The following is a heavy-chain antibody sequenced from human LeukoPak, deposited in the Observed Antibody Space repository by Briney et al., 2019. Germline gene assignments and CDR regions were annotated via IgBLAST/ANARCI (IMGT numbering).Heavy chain of an antibody. CDR3: ARKRRARSYYFDY. J-gene: IGHJ4*02. CDR1: GFTFSSYA. CDR2: ISSSSSYI. Sequence: GRSLRLSCAASGFTFSSYAMHWVRQAPGKGLEWVSSISSSSSYIYYADSVKGRFTISRDNAKNSLYLQMNSLRAEDTAVYYCARKRRARSYYFDYWGQGTLVTVSS. D-gene: IGHD6-6*01. V-gene: IGHV3-21*01.